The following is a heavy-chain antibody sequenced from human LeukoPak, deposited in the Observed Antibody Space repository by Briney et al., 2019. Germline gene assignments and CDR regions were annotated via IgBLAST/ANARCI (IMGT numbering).Heavy chain of an antibody. CDR3: ARLSAPGFLEWLGKFDY. CDR1: GYTFTSYY. V-gene: IGHV1-46*01. CDR2: INPSGGST. D-gene: IGHD3-3*01. Sequence: GASVKVSCKASGYTFTSYYMHWVRQAPGQGLEWMGIINPSGGSTSYAQKFQGRVTMTRDMSTSTVYMELSSLRSEDTAVYYCARLSAPGFLEWLGKFDYWGQGTLVTVTS. J-gene: IGHJ4*02.